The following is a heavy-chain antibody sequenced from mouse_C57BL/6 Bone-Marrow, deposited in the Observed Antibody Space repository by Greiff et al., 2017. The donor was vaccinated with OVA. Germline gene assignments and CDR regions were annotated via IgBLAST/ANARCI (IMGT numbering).Heavy chain of an antibody. Sequence: VQLQQPGAELVKPGASVKLSCKASGYTFTSYWMHWVKQRPGRGLEWIGRIDPNSGGTKYNEKFKSKATLTVDKPSSTAYMQLSSLTSEDSAVYYCASYYYGSSYDYWYFDVWGTGTTVTVSS. J-gene: IGHJ1*03. D-gene: IGHD1-1*01. CDR2: IDPNSGGT. CDR1: GYTFTSYW. V-gene: IGHV1-72*01. CDR3: ASYYYGSSYDYWYFDV.